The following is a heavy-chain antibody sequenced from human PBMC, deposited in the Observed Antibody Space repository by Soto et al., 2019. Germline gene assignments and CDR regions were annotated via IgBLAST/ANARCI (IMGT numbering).Heavy chain of an antibody. J-gene: IGHJ4*02. Sequence: EVQLVESGGGLVKPGGSLRLSCAASGFTFSSYSMNWVRQAPGKGLEWVSSISSSSSYIYDADSVKGRFTISRDNAKNSLYLQMNSLRAEDTAVYYCARGRGAGCSGGSCYLDYWGQGTLVTVSS. CDR1: GFTFSSYS. CDR2: ISSSSSYI. V-gene: IGHV3-21*01. D-gene: IGHD2-15*01. CDR3: ARGRGAGCSGGSCYLDY.